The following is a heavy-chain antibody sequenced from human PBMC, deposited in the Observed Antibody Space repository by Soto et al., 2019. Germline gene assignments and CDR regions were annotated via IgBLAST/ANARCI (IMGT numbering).Heavy chain of an antibody. V-gene: IGHV4-59*01. Sequence: QVQLQESGPGLVKPSETLSLTCTVSGGSISSYYWSWIRQPPGKGLEWIGYIYYSGSTNYNPSLKSRVTISVDTSKNQFSLKLSSVTAADTAVYYCARDKVYYDSSGYSNWFVPWGQGTLVTVSS. J-gene: IGHJ5*02. CDR2: IYYSGST. CDR3: ARDKVYYDSSGYSNWFVP. D-gene: IGHD3-22*01. CDR1: GGSISSYY.